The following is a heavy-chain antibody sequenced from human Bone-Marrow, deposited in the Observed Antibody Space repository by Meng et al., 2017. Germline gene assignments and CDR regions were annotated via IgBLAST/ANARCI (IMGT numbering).Heavy chain of an antibody. J-gene: IGHJ6*02. D-gene: IGHD6-19*01. V-gene: IGHV4-34*01. CDR2: INHSGST. CDR3: ARDQWLVPPNYSPGYYYGMDV. Sequence: GSLRLSCAVYGGSFSGYYWSWIRQPPGKGLEWIGEINHSGSTNYHPSLKSRVTISVDTSKNQFSLKLSSVTAADTAVYYCARDQWLVPPNYSPGYYYGMDVWGQGNT. CDR1: GGSFSGYY.